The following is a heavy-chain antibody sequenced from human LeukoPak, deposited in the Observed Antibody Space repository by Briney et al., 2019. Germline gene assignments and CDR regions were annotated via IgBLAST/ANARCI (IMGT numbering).Heavy chain of an antibody. J-gene: IGHJ6*03. D-gene: IGHD3-10*01. CDR2: IYTSGST. CDR3: ARDVGSGSFQTYYYYMDV. V-gene: IGHV4-4*07. CDR1: GDSISSYY. Sequence: PSETLSLTCTVSGDSISSYYWSWIRQPARKGLEWIGRIYTSGSTNYNPSLKSRVTMSVDTSKNQFSLKLSSVTAADTAVYYCARDVGSGSFQTYYYYMDVWGKGITVTISS.